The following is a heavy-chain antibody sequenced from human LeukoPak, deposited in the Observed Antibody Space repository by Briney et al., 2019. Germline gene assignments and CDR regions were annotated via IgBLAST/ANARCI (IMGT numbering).Heavy chain of an antibody. CDR2: IGRSGGDI. CDR1: GFTFSNYA. Sequence: GGSLRLSCAASGFTFSNYAMTWVRQAPGKGLEWISVIGRSGGDIQYGDSVKGRFTISRDNSKNTLYLQMSSLRAEDSAVYYCAKDLGYYSSYYYGMDVWGQGTTVTVSS. J-gene: IGHJ6*02. D-gene: IGHD4-11*01. V-gene: IGHV3-23*01. CDR3: AKDLGYYSSYYYGMDV.